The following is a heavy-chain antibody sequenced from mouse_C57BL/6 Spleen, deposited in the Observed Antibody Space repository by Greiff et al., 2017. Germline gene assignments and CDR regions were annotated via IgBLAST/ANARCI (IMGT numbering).Heavy chain of an antibody. D-gene: IGHD2-3*01. CDR2: INPSTGGT. CDR3: ARRGWSYYAMDY. Sequence: VQLKQSGPELVKPGASVKISCTASGYSFTGYYMNWVKQSPEKSLEWIGEINPSTGGTTYNQKFKAKATLTVDKSSSTAYMQLKSLTSEDSAVYYCARRGWSYYAMDYWGQGTSVTVAS. V-gene: IGHV1-42*01. J-gene: IGHJ4*01. CDR1: GYSFTGYY.